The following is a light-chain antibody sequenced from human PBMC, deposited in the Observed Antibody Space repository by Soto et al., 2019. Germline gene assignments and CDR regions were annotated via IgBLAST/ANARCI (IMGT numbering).Light chain of an antibody. J-gene: IGKJ1*01. CDR3: QHYNSYSEA. CDR2: DAS. V-gene: IGKV1-5*01. CDR1: QSLNNW. Sequence: IQMTQSPSTLSASVGDRVTITCRASQSLNNWLAWYQQRPGKAPKLLIYDASTLERGVPSRFSGTGSGTEFTLTISSLQPDDFATYYCQHYNSYSEAFGQGTKVDIK.